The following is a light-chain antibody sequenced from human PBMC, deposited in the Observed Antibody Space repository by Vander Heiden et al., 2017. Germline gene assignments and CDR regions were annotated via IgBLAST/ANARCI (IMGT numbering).Light chain of an antibody. CDR2: SNN. J-gene: IGLJ3*02. V-gene: IGLV1-44*01. Sequence: QPVLTQPPSASGTPGQRVTISCSGSSSNIGSNTVNWYQQLPGTAPKLLINSNNQRPSGVPDRFSGSKSGTSASLAISGLQSEDEADYYCAAWDDSLNGWVFGGGTKLTVL. CDR1: SSNIGSNT. CDR3: AAWDDSLNGWV.